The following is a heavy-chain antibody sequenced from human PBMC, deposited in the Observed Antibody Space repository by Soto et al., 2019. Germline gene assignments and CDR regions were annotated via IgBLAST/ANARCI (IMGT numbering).Heavy chain of an antibody. J-gene: IGHJ6*02. D-gene: IGHD1-26*01. CDR3: AKRIVGTTGHAFDV. CDR2: IYRGGSTV. CDR1: GFTFSDSQ. V-gene: IGHV3-11*01. Sequence: QVQLVESGGGLVKPGGSLRLSFAPSGFTFSDSQMIWVRQAPGKGREWISFIYRGGSTVSYADSVQGRFTISRDNAKNSLYLQLDSLRVEDTAVYYCAKRIVGTTGHAFDVWGQGTTVTISS.